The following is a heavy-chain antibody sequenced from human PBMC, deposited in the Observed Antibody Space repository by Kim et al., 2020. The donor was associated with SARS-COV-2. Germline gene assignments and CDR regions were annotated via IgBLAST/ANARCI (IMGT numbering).Heavy chain of an antibody. V-gene: IGHV4-34*01. J-gene: IGHJ4*02. CDR1: GGSFSSYH. CDR2: INHIRST. CDR3: ASSHDYGDYALRY. Sequence: SETLSLTCAVYGGSFSSYHWTWIRQPPGKGLEWIGDINHIRSTNYNPSLKSRVTISLDTSKNQFYLKLSSVTPADTAVYYCASSHDYGDYALRYWGQGT. D-gene: IGHD4-17*01.